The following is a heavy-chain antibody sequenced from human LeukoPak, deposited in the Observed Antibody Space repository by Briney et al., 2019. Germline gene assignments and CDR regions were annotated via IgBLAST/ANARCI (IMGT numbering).Heavy chain of an antibody. V-gene: IGHV3-49*04. CDR3: TRSITLIVV. Sequence: GGSLRLSCTASGFTFGDYAMSWVRQAPGKGLEWVGFIRSKTFGGATEYAASVKGRFTISRDDSKSIAYLQMNSLKTEDTAVYYCTRSITLIVVWGQGTLVTVSS. CDR1: GFTFGDYA. CDR2: IRSKTFGGAT. D-gene: IGHD3-22*01. J-gene: IGHJ4*02.